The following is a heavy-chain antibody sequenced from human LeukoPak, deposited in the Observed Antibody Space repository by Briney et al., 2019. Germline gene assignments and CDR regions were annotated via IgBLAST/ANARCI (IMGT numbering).Heavy chain of an antibody. CDR3: ATHVRALDY. J-gene: IGHJ4*02. V-gene: IGHV4-61*03. CDR1: GGSVRTTSYY. D-gene: IGHD1-26*01. CDR2: ISYSGST. Sequence: PSETLSLTCTVCGGSVRTTSYYWIWIRQPPGTGLEWIGYISYSGSTNYNSFLKSRVTISLDTSKNHSSLKLTSVTAADTAVYYCATHVRALDYWGQGTLVTVSS.